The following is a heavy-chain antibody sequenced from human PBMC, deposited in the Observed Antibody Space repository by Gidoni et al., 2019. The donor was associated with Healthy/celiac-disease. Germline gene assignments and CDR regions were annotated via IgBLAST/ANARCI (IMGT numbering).Heavy chain of an antibody. D-gene: IGHD3-3*01. CDR1: GGSFSGYY. Sequence: QVQLQQWGAGLLKPSETLSLTCAVYGGSFSGYYWSWIRQPPGKGLEWIGEINHSGSTNYNPSLKSRVTISVDTSKNQFSLKLSSVTAADTAVYYCARGGRDYDFWSGYYLPTYGMDVWGQGTTVTVSS. J-gene: IGHJ6*02. CDR3: ARGGRDYDFWSGYYLPTYGMDV. V-gene: IGHV4-34*01. CDR2: INHSGST.